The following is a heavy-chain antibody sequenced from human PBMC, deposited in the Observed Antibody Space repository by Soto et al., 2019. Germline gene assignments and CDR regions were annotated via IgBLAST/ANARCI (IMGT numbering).Heavy chain of an antibody. Sequence: SETLSLTCTVSGGSISSGEYYWSWIRQPPGKGLEWIGYIYYSGSTYYNTSLKSRVTISVDTSKNQFSLKLSSVTAADTAVYYRARCNYYDSSGYWAFDYWGQGTLVTVSS. D-gene: IGHD3-22*01. V-gene: IGHV4-30-4*01. CDR3: ARCNYYDSSGYWAFDY. CDR1: GGSISSGEYY. J-gene: IGHJ4*02. CDR2: IYYSGST.